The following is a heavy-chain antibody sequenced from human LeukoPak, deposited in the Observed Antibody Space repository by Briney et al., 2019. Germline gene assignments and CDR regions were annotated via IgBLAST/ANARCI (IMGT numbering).Heavy chain of an antibody. CDR3: AREHGYSSGWYSG. D-gene: IGHD6-19*01. Sequence: SQTLSLTCAISGDSVSTNSVAWDWIRQSPSRGLEWLGRTYYRSKWYNDYAVSVKSRITINPDTSKNQFSLQLNSVTPEDTAVYYCAREHGYSSGWYSGWGQGTLVTVSS. CDR2: TYYRSKWYN. J-gene: IGHJ4*02. CDR1: GDSVSTNSVA. V-gene: IGHV6-1*01.